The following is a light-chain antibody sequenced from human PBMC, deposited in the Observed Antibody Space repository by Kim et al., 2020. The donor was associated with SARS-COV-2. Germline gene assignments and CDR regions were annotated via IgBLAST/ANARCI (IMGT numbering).Light chain of an antibody. CDR1: SGSIASNF. CDR2: EDN. V-gene: IGLV6-57*03. CDR3: QSYDSSKHCV. Sequence: NFMLTQPHSVSESPGKTVTISCTRSSGSIASNFVQWYQQRPGSAPTTVIYEDNQRPSGVPDRFSGSIDSSSNSASLTISGLKTEDEADYYCQSYDSSKHCVFGGGTQLTVL. J-gene: IGLJ3*02.